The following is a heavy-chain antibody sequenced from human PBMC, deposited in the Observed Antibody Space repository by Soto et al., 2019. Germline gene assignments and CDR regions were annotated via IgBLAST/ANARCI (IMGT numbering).Heavy chain of an antibody. D-gene: IGHD2-2*01. V-gene: IGHV1-69*01. CDR2: IIPIFGTA. J-gene: IGHJ6*02. Sequence: QVQLVQSGAEVKKPGSSVKVSCKASGGTFSSYAISWVRQAPGQGLEWMGGIIPIFGTANYAQKFQGRVTITADESTSTADMELSSLRSEDTAVYYCARGPSPGRGVVPAAIHDYYYYGMDVWGQGTTVTVSS. CDR3: ARGPSPGRGVVPAAIHDYYYYGMDV. CDR1: GGTFSSYA.